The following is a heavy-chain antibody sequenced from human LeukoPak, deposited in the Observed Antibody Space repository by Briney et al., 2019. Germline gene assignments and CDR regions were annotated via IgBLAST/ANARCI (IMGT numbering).Heavy chain of an antibody. CDR3: ARRGLRSLAFDI. CDR1: GGSFSGYY. J-gene: IGHJ3*02. Sequence: SETLSLTCAVYGGSFSGYYWSWIRQPPGKGLEWIGEINHSGSTNYNPFLKSRVTISVDTSKNQFSLKLSSVTAADTAVYYCARRGLRSLAFDIWGQGTMVTVSS. D-gene: IGHD5-12*01. V-gene: IGHV4-34*01. CDR2: INHSGST.